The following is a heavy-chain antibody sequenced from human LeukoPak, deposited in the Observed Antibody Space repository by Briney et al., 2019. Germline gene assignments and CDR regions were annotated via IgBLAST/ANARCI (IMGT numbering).Heavy chain of an antibody. J-gene: IGHJ6*03. CDR2: IYDSGST. Sequence: PSETLSLTCTVSGGSISSYYWSWIRQPPGKGLEWIGYIYDSGSTNYNPSLKSRVTISVDTSKNQFSLKLSSVTAADTAVYYCARESKDIVAPSHYYYMDVWGKGTTVTVSS. D-gene: IGHD5-12*01. CDR3: ARESKDIVAPSHYYYMDV. CDR1: GGSISSYY. V-gene: IGHV4-59*12.